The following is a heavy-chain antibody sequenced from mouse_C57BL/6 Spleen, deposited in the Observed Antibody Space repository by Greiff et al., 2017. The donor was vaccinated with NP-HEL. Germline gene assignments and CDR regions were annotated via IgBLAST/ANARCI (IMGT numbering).Heavy chain of an antibody. J-gene: IGHJ2*01. CDR1: GYPFTSYW. CDR2: IHPNSGST. CDR3: ARSHYYGSSLWYFDY. Sequence: VQLQQPGAELVQPGASVKLSCKASGYPFTSYWMHWVKQRPGQGLEWIVMIHPNSGSTNYNEKFKSKAPLTVDKSSSTAYMQLSSLTSEDSAVYYCARSHYYGSSLWYFDYWGQGTTLTVSS. V-gene: IGHV1-64*01. D-gene: IGHD1-1*01.